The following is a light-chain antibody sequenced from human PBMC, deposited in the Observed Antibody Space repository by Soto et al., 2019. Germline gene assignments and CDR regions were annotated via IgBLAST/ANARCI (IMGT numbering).Light chain of an antibody. Sequence: EIVMTQSPVTLSVSPGERVTLSCRASQSVSSNLAWYQQKPGQAPSLLIYGAFTRATGIPARFSGTGSGTEFTLTISSLQSEDFALYYCQQYNDWPLMFGQGTKVDI. V-gene: IGKV3-15*01. J-gene: IGKJ1*01. CDR1: QSVSSN. CDR3: QQYNDWPLM. CDR2: GAF.